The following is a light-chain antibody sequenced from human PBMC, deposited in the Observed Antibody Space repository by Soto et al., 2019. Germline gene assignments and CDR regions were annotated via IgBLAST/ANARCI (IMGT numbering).Light chain of an antibody. J-gene: IGLJ1*01. CDR1: SSDVGGYNY. CDR2: DVS. V-gene: IGLV2-14*01. Sequence: QAALTQPASVSGCPGQSITISCTGTSSDVGGYNYVSWYQQHPGKAPKLMIYDVSNRPSGVSNRFSGSKSGNTASLTISGLQAEDEADYYCSSYTSSSTLENVFGTGTKVTV. CDR3: SSYTSSSTLENV.